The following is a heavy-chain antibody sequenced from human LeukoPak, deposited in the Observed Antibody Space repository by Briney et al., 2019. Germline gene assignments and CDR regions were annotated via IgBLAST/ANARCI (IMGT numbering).Heavy chain of an antibody. J-gene: IGHJ4*02. V-gene: IGHV3-7*01. D-gene: IGHD3-9*01. Sequence: GGSLRLSCTASGFSFSGYWMSWVRQAPGKGLEWVANINQDGSAQYYVDSVKGQFTISRDNAKNSLYLQMNSLRAEDTAVYYCARDSESWTETGPRFDYWGQGTLVTVSS. CDR1: GFSFSGYW. CDR3: ARDSESWTETGPRFDY. CDR2: INQDGSAQ.